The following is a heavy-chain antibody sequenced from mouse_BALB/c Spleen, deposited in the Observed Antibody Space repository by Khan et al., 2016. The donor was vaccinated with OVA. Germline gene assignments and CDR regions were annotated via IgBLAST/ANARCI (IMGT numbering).Heavy chain of an antibody. V-gene: IGHV1S41*01. CDR3: ARSNYYGSSLYAMDY. J-gene: IGHJ4*01. Sequence: LVKPGASVKLSCKASGYTFTSYWINWLKQRPGQGLEWIGHIAPGSGGSYYNEVFKGKATLTVDTSSSPVSIQFSSLSSEDSTVYVCARSNYYGSSLYAMDYWGQGTSGTVSS. CDR2: IAPGSGGS. CDR1: GYTFTSYW. D-gene: IGHD1-1*01.